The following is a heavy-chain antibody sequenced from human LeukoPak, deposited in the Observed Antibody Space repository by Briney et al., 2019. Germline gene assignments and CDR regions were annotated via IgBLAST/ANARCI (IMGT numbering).Heavy chain of an antibody. D-gene: IGHD6-19*01. V-gene: IGHV3-21*01. J-gene: IGHJ4*02. CDR3: ASSYSSGWAY. Sequence: PGGSLTLSCAPSGFTFIIYSMNWVRQAPGEGLEWVSSISSSSSYIYYADSVKGRFTISRDNAKNSLYLQMNIPRAEDTAVYYCASSYSSGWAYWGQGTLVTVSS. CDR1: GFTFIIYS. CDR2: ISSSSSYI.